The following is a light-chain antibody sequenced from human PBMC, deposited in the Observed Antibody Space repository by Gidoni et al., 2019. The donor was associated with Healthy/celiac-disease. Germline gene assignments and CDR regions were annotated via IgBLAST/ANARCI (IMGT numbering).Light chain of an antibody. CDR2: KAS. V-gene: IGKV1-5*03. Sequence: DIQMTQSPSTLSASVGDRVTITCRASQSISSWLAWYQQKPGKAPKLLIYKASSLESGVPSRFSGSGSGTEFTLTISSLQPDDFATYYCQQYNSYSPTWTFXXXTKVEIK. J-gene: IGKJ1*01. CDR3: QQYNSYSPTWT. CDR1: QSISSW.